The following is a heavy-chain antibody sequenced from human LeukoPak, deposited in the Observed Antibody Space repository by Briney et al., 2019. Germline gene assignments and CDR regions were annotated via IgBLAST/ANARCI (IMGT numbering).Heavy chain of an antibody. V-gene: IGHV3-30*03. CDR3: ARWRLDSSTRAALRSGMDV. J-gene: IGHJ6*02. Sequence: PGRSLRLSCAASGFTFSSYGMHWVRQAPGKGLEWVAVISYDGSNKYYADSVKGRFTISRDNSKNTLYLQMNSLRAEDTAVYYCARWRLDSSTRAALRSGMDVWGQGTTVTVSS. CDR2: ISYDGSNK. CDR1: GFTFSSYG. D-gene: IGHD2-2*01.